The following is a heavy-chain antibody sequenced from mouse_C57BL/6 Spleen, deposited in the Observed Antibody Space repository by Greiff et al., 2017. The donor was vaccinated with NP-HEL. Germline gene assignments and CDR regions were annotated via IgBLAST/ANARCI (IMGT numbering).Heavy chain of an antibody. CDR2: IYPGDGDT. D-gene: IGHD2-3*01. CDR1: GYAFSSSW. V-gene: IGHV1-82*01. Sequence: VQLQQSGPELVKPGASVKISCKASGYAFSSSWMNWVKQRPGQGLEWIGRIYPGDGDTNYNGKFKGKATLTADKSSSTAYMQLSSLTSEDSAVYFCARGEDGYSFAYWGQGTLVTVSA. J-gene: IGHJ3*01. CDR3: ARGEDGYSFAY.